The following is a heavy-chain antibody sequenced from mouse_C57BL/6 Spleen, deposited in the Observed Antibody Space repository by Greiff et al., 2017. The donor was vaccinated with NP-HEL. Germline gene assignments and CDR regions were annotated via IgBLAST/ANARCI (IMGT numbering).Heavy chain of an antibody. D-gene: IGHD1-1*01. CDR1: GYTFTSYG. CDR3: ARDEGYGSSWFAY. V-gene: IGHV1-81*01. J-gene: IGHJ3*01. CDR2: IYPRSGNT. Sequence: VQLQQSGAELARPGASVKLSCKASGYTFTSYGISWVKQRTGQGLEWIGEIYPRSGNTYYNEKFKGKATLTADKSSSTAYMELRSLTSEDSAVYFCARDEGYGSSWFAYWGQGTLVTVSA.